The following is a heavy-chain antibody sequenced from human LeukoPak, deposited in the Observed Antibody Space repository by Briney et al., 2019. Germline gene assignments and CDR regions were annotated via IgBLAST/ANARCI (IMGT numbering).Heavy chain of an antibody. CDR3: AREDSSGYGVKSEDY. J-gene: IGHJ4*02. CDR2: ISYDGSNK. D-gene: IGHD3-22*01. Sequence: PGRSLRLSCAASGFTFSSYGMHWVRQAPGKGLEWVAVISYDGSNKYYADSVKGRFTISRDNSKNTLYLQMNSLRTEDTAVYYCAREDSSGYGVKSEDYWGQGTLVTVSS. CDR1: GFTFSSYG. V-gene: IGHV3-30*03.